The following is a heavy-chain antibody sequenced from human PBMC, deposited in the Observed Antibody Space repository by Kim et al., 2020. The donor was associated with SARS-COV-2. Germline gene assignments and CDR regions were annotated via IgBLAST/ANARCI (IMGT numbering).Heavy chain of an antibody. D-gene: IGHD3-9*01. CDR2: ISWDGGST. Sequence: GGSLRLSCAASGFTFDDYTMHWVRQAPGKGLEWVSLISWDGGSTYYADSVKGRFTISRDNSKNSLYLQMNSLRTEDTALYYCAKGWLSPYYFDYWGQGTLVTVSS. J-gene: IGHJ4*02. CDR1: GFTFDDYT. V-gene: IGHV3-43*01. CDR3: AKGWLSPYYFDY.